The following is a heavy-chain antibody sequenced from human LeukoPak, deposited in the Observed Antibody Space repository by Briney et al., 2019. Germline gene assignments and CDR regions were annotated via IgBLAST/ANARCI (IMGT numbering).Heavy chain of an antibody. CDR2: INHSGST. J-gene: IGHJ4*02. Sequence: KPSETLSLTCAVYGGSSSVYYWSWIRQPPGKGPEWIGEINHSGSTNYNPSLKSRVTMSVDTPKNQFSLKLTSVTAADTAVYYCARVEYQLLTWRHLGDYWGQGTLVTVSS. V-gene: IGHV4-34*01. CDR3: ARVEYQLLTWRHLGDY. D-gene: IGHD2-2*01. CDR1: GGSSSVYY.